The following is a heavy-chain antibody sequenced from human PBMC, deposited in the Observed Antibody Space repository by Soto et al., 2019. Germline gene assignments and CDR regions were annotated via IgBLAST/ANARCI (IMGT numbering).Heavy chain of an antibody. CDR3: ARVGRTEYSSKRGYSYGYLEKFDY. V-gene: IGHV4-34*01. CDR1: GGSFSGYY. CDR2: INHSGST. D-gene: IGHD5-18*01. Sequence: PSETLSLTCAVYGGSFSGYYWSWIRQPPGKGLEWIGEINHSGSTNYNPSLKSRVTISVDTSKNQFSLKLSSVTAADTAVYYCARVGRTEYSSKRGYSYGYLEKFDYWGQVTLVTVSS. J-gene: IGHJ4*02.